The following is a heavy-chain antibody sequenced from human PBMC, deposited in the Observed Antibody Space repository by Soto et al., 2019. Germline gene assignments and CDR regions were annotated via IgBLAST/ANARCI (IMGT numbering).Heavy chain of an antibody. J-gene: IGHJ4*02. Sequence: ASLKVSCKASGYTFSSYYMHWVRQAPGQGLDWMGIINPNGGSSSYAYKFQGRVTMTRDTSTSTVYMELSSLRSEDTAVYYCAREKMAATNFGXWGQGTLVTVSX. D-gene: IGHD1-26*01. CDR2: INPNGGSS. V-gene: IGHV1-46*01. CDR3: AREKMAATNFGX. CDR1: GYTFSSYY.